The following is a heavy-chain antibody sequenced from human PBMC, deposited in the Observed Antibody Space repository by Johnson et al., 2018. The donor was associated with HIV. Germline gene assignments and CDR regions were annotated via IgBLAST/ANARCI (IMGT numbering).Heavy chain of an antibody. V-gene: IGHV3-15*01. CDR3: TTDRYAFDI. CDR1: VFTFSNAW. CDR2: IKSKTAGGTSKTDGGTT. Sequence: VQLVESGGGLVKPGGSLRLSCAASVFTFSNAWMSWVRQAPGTGLEWVGRIKSKTAGGTSKTDGGTTDYAAPVKGRFTISRDDSKNNLYLQMNSLKTEDTAVYYCTTDRYAFDIWGQGTLVTVSS. J-gene: IGHJ3*02. D-gene: IGHD1-1*01.